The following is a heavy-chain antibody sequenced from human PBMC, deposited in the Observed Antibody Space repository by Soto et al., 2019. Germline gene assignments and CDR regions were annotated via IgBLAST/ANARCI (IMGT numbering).Heavy chain of an antibody. Sequence: QVQLVQSGAEVKEPGSSVKVSCKASGGTFSTYSISWVRQAPGQGLEWMGMIIPMFGTPDYAQKSQGRVTITADESTSTVYMELSSLRSEDTAVYYWAREGGAYSSGWRYFDYWGQGTLVTVSS. CDR1: GGTFSTYS. CDR2: IIPMFGTP. D-gene: IGHD6-19*01. V-gene: IGHV1-69*18. J-gene: IGHJ4*02. CDR3: AREGGAYSSGWRYFDY.